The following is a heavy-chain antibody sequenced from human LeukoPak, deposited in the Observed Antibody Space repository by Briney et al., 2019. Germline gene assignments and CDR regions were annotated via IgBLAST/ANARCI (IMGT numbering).Heavy chain of an antibody. J-gene: IGHJ4*02. Sequence: PGGSLRLSCAVSGFXFRNHDMTWVRQTPGKGLEWVSRISATGGHTYYADSVQGRFTISRDNSKNTLSLQLNSLRAEDTAVYYCAKADYPTVSCIDDWGQGTLVTVSS. V-gene: IGHV3-23*01. CDR1: GFXFRNHD. D-gene: IGHD2-15*01. CDR2: ISATGGHT. CDR3: AKADYPTVSCIDD.